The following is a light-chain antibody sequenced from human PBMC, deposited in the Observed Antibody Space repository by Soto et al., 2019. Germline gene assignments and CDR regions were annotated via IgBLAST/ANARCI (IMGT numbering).Light chain of an antibody. CDR3: QHRSNWPPT. V-gene: IGKV3-11*01. Sequence: EIVLTQSPATLSLSPGERATLSCRASQSVSSYLAWYQQKAGQAPRLLIYDASNRATGIPARFSGSGSGTDFTLTISSLEPEDFAFYYCQHRSNWPPTFGQGTKVEIK. J-gene: IGKJ1*01. CDR1: QSVSSY. CDR2: DAS.